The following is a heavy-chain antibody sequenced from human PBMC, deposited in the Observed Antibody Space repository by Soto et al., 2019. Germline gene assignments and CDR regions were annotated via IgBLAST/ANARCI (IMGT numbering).Heavy chain of an antibody. CDR2: ISGSGGST. J-gene: IGHJ4*02. D-gene: IGHD6-19*01. CDR3: AKKVAVAGYYFGY. V-gene: IGHV3-23*01. CDR1: GLTFSSYA. Sequence: GGSLRLSCAASGLTFSSYAMSWVRQAPGKGLEWVSAISGSGGSTYYAGSVKGRFTISRDNSKNTLYLQMNSLGAEDTAVYYCAKKVAVAGYYFGYWGQGTLVTVSS.